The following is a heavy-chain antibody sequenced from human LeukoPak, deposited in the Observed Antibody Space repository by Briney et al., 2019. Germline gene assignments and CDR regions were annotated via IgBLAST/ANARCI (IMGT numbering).Heavy chain of an antibody. CDR3: ARHSLSGSSCSSTRCYVGY. Sequence: SETLSLTCTVSGGSISGASYYWGWIRQPPGKGLEWIGSMFYRGSTSYNPSLNSRVIISVDTSKNQFSLRLSSVTAADTAVYYCARHSLSGSSCSSTRCYVGYWGQGTLVTVSS. V-gene: IGHV4-39*01. CDR1: GGSISGASYY. J-gene: IGHJ4*02. CDR2: MFYRGST. D-gene: IGHD2-2*01.